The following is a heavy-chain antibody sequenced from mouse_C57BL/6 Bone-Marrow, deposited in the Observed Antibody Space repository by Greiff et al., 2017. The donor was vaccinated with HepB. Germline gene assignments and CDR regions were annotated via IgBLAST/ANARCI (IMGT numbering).Heavy chain of an antibody. D-gene: IGHD2-4*01. Sequence: EVQGVESGGGLVQPGGSLKLSCAASGFTFSDYYMYWVRQTPEKRLEWVAYISNGGGSTYYPDTVKGRFTISRDNAKNTLYLQMSRLKSEDTAMYYCARRIYYDYDDGWYFDVWGTGTTVTVSS. J-gene: IGHJ1*03. CDR3: ARRIYYDYDDGWYFDV. CDR2: ISNGGGST. CDR1: GFTFSDYY. V-gene: IGHV5-12*01.